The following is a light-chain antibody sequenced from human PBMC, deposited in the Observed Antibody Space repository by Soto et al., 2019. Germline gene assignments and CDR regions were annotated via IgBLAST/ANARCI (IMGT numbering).Light chain of an antibody. J-gene: IGLJ2*01. CDR1: SSDVGGYNY. CDR2: DVS. V-gene: IGLV2-14*01. CDR3: SSYTSSSVV. Sequence: QSALTQPASVSGSPGQSITISCTGTSSDVGGYNYVSWYQQHPGKAPKLMIYDVSNRPSGVSNRFSGSKSGNTACLTISGLQAEEEADYYCSSYTSSSVVFGGGTKLTVL.